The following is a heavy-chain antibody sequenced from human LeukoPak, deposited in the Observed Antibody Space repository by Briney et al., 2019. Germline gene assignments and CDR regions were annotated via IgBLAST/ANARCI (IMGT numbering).Heavy chain of an antibody. CDR1: GFTFSNWA. CDR3: ARGYCSTTSCYNDY. Sequence: GGSLRLSCAASGFTFSNWAIHWVRQAPGKGLEWVAAISYDGSNKFYADSVKGRFTISRDNSKNSLYLQMNSLRAEDTALYYCARGYCSTTSCYNDYWDQGTLVTVSS. D-gene: IGHD2-2*02. CDR2: ISYDGSNK. V-gene: IGHV3-30*04. J-gene: IGHJ4*02.